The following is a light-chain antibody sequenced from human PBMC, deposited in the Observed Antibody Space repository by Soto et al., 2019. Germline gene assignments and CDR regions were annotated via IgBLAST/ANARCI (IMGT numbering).Light chain of an antibody. J-gene: IGKJ5*01. CDR3: QQYENLPT. CDR1: QDITNP. CDR2: DAS. V-gene: IGKV1-33*01. Sequence: IQMTHPPQSRSRSGGDRVTITRKASQDITNPLNWYQQKPGRAPKLLSYDASNLEAGVPSRFRRSGPGTDFTVTISRLQPEDIATYYCQQYENLPTFGLGARLEIK.